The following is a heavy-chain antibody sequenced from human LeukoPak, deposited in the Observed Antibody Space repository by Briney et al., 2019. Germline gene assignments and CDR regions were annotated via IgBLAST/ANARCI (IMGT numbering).Heavy chain of an antibody. D-gene: IGHD2/OR15-2a*01. CDR1: GYIFTTYY. CDR3: SRGTFANRYYFDH. J-gene: IGHJ4*02. Sequence: ASVKVSCKASGYIFTTYYIHWVRHAPGQGLEWMGVINPGSGSTSYAPKLQGRVTMTRDTSTSTVYMELSSLTSDDTAVYYCSRGTFANRYYFDHWGQGSLVTVCS. V-gene: IGHV1-46*04. CDR2: INPGSGST.